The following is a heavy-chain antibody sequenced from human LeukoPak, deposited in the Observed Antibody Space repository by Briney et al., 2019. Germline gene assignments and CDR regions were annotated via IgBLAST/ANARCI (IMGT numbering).Heavy chain of an antibody. V-gene: IGHV3-23*01. CDR1: GGSISSSN. J-gene: IGHJ4*02. Sequence: GTLSLTCAVSGGSISSSNWWSWVRQAPGKGLEWLSAISGIGVSIYYADSVKGRFTISRDNSNNTLYLQMNSLRAEDTAVYYCAKHQTTVVIPGFDYWGQGKLVIVSS. CDR3: AKHQTTVVIPGFDY. D-gene: IGHD4-23*01. CDR2: ISGIGVSI.